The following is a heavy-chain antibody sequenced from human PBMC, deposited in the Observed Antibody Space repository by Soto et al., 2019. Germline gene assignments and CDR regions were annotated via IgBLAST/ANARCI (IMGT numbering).Heavy chain of an antibody. Sequence: SETLSLTCTVSGGSITTGGSYWSWIRQHPGKGLEWIGNIYHSGNTYYNPSLKSRLTISVDTSKNHFSLMVDSVTATDTAVYYCERARFKVLDGKPYVDSWGHGTLVTVSS. CDR2: IYHSGNT. D-gene: IGHD1-1*01. J-gene: IGHJ5*01. CDR3: ERARFKVLDGKPYVDS. V-gene: IGHV4-31*03. CDR1: GGSITTGGSY.